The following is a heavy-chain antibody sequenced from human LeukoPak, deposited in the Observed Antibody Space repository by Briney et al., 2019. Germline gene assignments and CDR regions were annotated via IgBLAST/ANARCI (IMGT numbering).Heavy chain of an antibody. V-gene: IGHV4-39*01. J-gene: IGHJ4*02. CDR2: IYYSGSI. D-gene: IGHD6-13*01. CDR1: GGSISSSSYY. CDR3: ARSPGIAAAGFYYFDY. Sequence: SETLSLTCTVSGGSISSSSYYWGWIRQPPGKGLEWIGSIYYSGSIYYNPSLKSRVTISVDTSKNQFSLKPSSVTAADTAVYYCARSPGIAAAGFYYFDYWGQGTLVTVSS.